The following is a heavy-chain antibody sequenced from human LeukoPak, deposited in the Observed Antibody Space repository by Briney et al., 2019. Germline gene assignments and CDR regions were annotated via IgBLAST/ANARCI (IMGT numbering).Heavy chain of an antibody. D-gene: IGHD3-22*01. V-gene: IGHV4-34*01. Sequence: PSETLSLTCAVYGGSFSGYYWSWIRQPPGKGLEWIEEINHSGSTNYNPSLKSRVTISVDTSKNQFSLKLSSVTAADTAVYYCARWGYDDMLYYYGMDVWGQGTTVTVSS. CDR1: GGSFSGYY. CDR2: INHSGST. CDR3: ARWGYDDMLYYYGMDV. J-gene: IGHJ6*02.